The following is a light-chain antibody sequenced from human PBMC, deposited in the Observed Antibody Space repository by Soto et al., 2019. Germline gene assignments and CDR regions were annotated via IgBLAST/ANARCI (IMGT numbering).Light chain of an antibody. Sequence: DIQMTQSPSSLSSTVGDIFTITCRASQTIGKYLNWYQQQPGKVPKLLIYDASYLQSGVPSRFSGSESGTDFTLNISDLRPDDFATYYCQKYVSAPYTFGPGTKVDIK. CDR3: QKYVSAPYT. J-gene: IGKJ3*01. V-gene: IGKV1-39*01. CDR2: DAS. CDR1: QTIGKY.